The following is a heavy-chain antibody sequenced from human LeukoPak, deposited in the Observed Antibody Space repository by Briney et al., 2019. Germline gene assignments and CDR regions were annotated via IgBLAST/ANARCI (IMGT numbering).Heavy chain of an antibody. V-gene: IGHV4-59*01. D-gene: IGHD2-15*01. CDR1: GGSISSYY. CDR3: ARDFCSGGSCYSYFHY. CDR2: IYYSGST. J-gene: IGHJ4*02. Sequence: SETLSLTCTVSGGSISSYYWSWIRQPPGKGLEWIGYIYYSGSTNYNPSLKSRVTISVDTSKNQFSLKLSSVTAADTAVYYCARDFCSGGSCYSYFHYWGQGTLVTVSS.